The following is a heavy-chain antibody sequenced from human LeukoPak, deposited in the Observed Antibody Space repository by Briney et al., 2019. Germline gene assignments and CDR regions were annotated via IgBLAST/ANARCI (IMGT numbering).Heavy chain of an antibody. CDR3: ARGETSSYDY. V-gene: IGHV3-53*01. CDR2: IYSGGNT. J-gene: IGHJ4*02. Sequence: AGGSLRLSCAASGFTVSSNYMTWVRQAPGKGLEWASVIYSGGNTYYADSVKGRFTISRDNSKNTVYLQMNSLRAEDTAVYYCARGETSSYDYWGQGTLVTVSS. CDR1: GFTVSSNY. D-gene: IGHD2-2*01.